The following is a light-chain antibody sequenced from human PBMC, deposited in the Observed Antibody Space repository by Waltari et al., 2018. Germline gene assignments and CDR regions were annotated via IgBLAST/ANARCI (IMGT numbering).Light chain of an antibody. J-gene: IGKJ4*01. CDR1: QSVSRF. CDR3: QQYNDWPPLT. CDR2: GAS. V-gene: IGKV3-15*01. Sequence: EVVMTQSPATLSVSPGERVTLSCRASQSVSRFVAWYQQKPGQAPRLLISGASTRAPGIPARFSGSGSGTEFTLTISSLQSEDFAIYYCQQYNDWPPLTFGGGTKLEIK.